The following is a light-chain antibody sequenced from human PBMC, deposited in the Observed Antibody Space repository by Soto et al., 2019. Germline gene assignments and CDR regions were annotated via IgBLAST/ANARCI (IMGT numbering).Light chain of an antibody. Sequence: EIVMTQSPATLSVSLGERATLSCRASQSVSSNLAWYQQKPGQAPRLLIYGASTRATGNPARFSGSGSGTEFTLTISSLQSEDFAVYYCQQYNNWPRLTFGPGTKVDIK. J-gene: IGKJ3*01. CDR1: QSVSSN. CDR2: GAS. CDR3: QQYNNWPRLT. V-gene: IGKV3-15*01.